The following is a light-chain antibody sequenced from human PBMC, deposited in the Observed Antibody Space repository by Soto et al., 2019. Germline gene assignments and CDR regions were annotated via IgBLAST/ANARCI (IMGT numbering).Light chain of an antibody. CDR2: EVR. CDR1: SSDIGAYDY. J-gene: IGLJ2*01. CDR3: GSYASATLI. V-gene: IGLV2-14*03. Sequence: QSALTQPASVSGSPGQSITIYCTGTSSDIGAYDYVSWFQQYSGKAPTLIIYEVRFRPSGVSSRFSGSKSGNTASLTISGLQTEDEADYYCGSYASATLIFGGGTKVTVL.